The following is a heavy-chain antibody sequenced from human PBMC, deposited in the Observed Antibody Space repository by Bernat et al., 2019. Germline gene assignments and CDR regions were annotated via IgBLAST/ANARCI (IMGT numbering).Heavy chain of an antibody. CDR3: AMDAKQWLAGFLDAVDI. D-gene: IGHD6-19*01. CDR1: GFTFSSYW. V-gene: IGHV3-7*04. J-gene: IGHJ3*02. CDR2: IKQDGSEK. Sequence: EVQLVESGVGLVQPGRSLRLSCTASGFTFSSYWMSWVRQAPGKGLAWVANIKQDGSEKYYVDSVKGRFTISRDNAKNSLYLQMNSLRAEDTAVYYCAMDAKQWLAGFLDAVDIWGQGTMVTVAS.